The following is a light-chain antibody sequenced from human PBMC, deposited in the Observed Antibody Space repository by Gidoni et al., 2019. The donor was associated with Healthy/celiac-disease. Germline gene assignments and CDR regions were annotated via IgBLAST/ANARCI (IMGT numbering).Light chain of an antibody. CDR3: QQYGSSPRT. V-gene: IGKV3-20*01. Sequence: EIVLTQSPGTLSLSPGESATLSRRASQSVSSSYLAWYQQKPGQAPRLLIYGASSRATGIPDRFSGSGSGTDFTLTISRREPEDFAVYYCQQYGSSPRTFGQGTKVEIK. J-gene: IGKJ1*01. CDR2: GAS. CDR1: QSVSSSY.